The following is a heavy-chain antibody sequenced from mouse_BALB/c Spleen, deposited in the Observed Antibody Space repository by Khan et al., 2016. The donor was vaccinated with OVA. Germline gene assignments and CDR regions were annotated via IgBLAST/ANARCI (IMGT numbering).Heavy chain of an antibody. CDR3: ARQPYNHYYIMDY. CDR2: IWCVGST. D-gene: IGHD2-10*01. J-gene: IGHJ4*01. Sequence: VQLVESGPGLVAPSQSLSITCTLSGFSLTNYGVHWVRQPPGKGLEWLVLIWCVGSTTYNSALKSRLSISMDNSKSLVFLKMNSLRTDDTAMYYCARQPYNHYYIMDYWGQGTSVTVSS. V-gene: IGHV2-6-1*01. CDR1: GFSLTNYG.